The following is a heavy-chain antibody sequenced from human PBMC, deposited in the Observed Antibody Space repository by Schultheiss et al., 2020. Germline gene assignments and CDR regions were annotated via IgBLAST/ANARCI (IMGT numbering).Heavy chain of an antibody. D-gene: IGHD3-3*02. J-gene: IGHJ6*03. CDR2: IKSKTDGGTT. Sequence: GESLKISCAASGFTFSNAWMSWVRQAPGKGLEWVGRIKSKTDGGTTDYAAPVKGRFTISRDDSKNTLYLQMNSLKTEDTAVYYCTTISHICYMDVWGKGTTVTV. CDR1: GFTFSNAW. V-gene: IGHV3-15*01. CDR3: TTISHICYMDV.